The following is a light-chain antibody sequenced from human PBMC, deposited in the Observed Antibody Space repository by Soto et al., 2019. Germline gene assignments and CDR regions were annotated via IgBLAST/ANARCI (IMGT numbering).Light chain of an antibody. V-gene: IGLV1-47*01. CDR1: SSNIGPNY. Sequence: QSVLTQPPSASGTPGQRVTISCSGSSSNIGPNYVYWYQQLPGTAPKLLIYRNTQRPSGVPDRFSGSKSGTSASLAISGLRSEDEADYYCAAWDDSLSGLVFGGGTKLTVL. CDR3: AAWDDSLSGLV. J-gene: IGLJ2*01. CDR2: RNT.